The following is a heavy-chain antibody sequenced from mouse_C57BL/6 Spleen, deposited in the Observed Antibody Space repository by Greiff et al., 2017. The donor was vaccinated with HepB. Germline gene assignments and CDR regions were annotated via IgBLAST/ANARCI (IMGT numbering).Heavy chain of an antibody. CDR2: IYPRSGNT. J-gene: IGHJ1*03. Sequence: VQLQQSGAELARPGASVKLSCKASGYTFTSYGISWVKQRTGQGLEWIGEIYPRSGNTYYNEKFKGKATLTADKSSSTAYMELRSLTSEDSAVYFCAMSITTVVADWYFDVWGTGTTVTVSS. CDR3: AMSITTVVADWYFDV. CDR1: GYTFTSYG. D-gene: IGHD1-1*01. V-gene: IGHV1-81*01.